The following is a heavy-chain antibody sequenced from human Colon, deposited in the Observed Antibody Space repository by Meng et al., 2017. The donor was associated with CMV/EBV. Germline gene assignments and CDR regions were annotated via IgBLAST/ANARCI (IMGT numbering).Heavy chain of an antibody. J-gene: IGHJ4*02. Sequence: FTFSNHGIHWVRQAPGKGLEWLAVISHDGSAKYYAASVKGRFTISRDNLKNTLYLQINSLRAEDTAVYFCAKEIGSRGSSWASYFDYWGQGTLVTVSS. D-gene: IGHD6-13*01. CDR2: ISHDGSAK. CDR3: AKEIGSRGSSWASYFDY. V-gene: IGHV3-30*18. CDR1: FTFSNHG.